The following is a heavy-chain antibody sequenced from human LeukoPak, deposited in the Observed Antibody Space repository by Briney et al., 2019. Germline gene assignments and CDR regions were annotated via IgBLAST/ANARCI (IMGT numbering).Heavy chain of an antibody. CDR1: GFIFSNYN. CDR2: ISSSGTI. CDR3: ARALGYSYGYAVDY. Sequence: GGSLRLSCAASGFIFSNYNMNWARQTPGKGLEWLSYISSSGTIYYADSVKGRFTISGDNAKNSLHLQMNSLRAEDTAVYYCARALGYSYGYAVDYWGQGTRVTVSS. D-gene: IGHD5-18*01. V-gene: IGHV3-48*01. J-gene: IGHJ4*02.